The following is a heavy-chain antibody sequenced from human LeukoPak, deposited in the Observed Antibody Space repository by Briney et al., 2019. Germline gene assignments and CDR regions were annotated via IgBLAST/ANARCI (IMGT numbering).Heavy chain of an antibody. V-gene: IGHV4-61*01. CDR3: ARGGSGGSGLYSGAFDI. D-gene: IGHD6-19*01. CDR2: IYYTGST. Sequence: SETLSLTCTVSGGSVSSGSYYWSWIRQPPGKGLECIGYIYYTGSTNYNPSLKSRATISADTSKNQFSLKLSSVTAADTAVYYCARGGSGGSGLYSGAFDIWGQGTMVTVSS. J-gene: IGHJ3*02. CDR1: GGSVSSGSYY.